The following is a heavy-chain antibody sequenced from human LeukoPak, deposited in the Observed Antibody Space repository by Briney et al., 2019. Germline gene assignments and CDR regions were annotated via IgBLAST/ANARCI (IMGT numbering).Heavy chain of an antibody. CDR3: AKGHYDSSGFPEPGDY. CDR2: ISSSSSTI. CDR1: GFTFSSYS. J-gene: IGHJ4*02. D-gene: IGHD3-22*01. Sequence: GGSLRLSCAASGFTFSSYSMNWVRQAPGKGLEWVSYISSSSSTIYYADSVKGRFTISRDNSKNTLYLQMNSLRAEDTAVYYCAKGHYDSSGFPEPGDYWGQGTLVTVSS. V-gene: IGHV3-48*01.